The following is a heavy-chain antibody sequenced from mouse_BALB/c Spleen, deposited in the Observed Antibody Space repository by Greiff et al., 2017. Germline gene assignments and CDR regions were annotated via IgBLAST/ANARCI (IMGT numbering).Heavy chain of an antibody. CDR2: INPSSGYT. CDR1: GYTFTSYT. J-gene: IGHJ2*01. D-gene: IGHD2-3*01. V-gene: IGHV1-4*01. Sequence: VQRVESGAELARPGASVKMSCKASGYTFTSYTMHWVKQRPGQGLEWIGYINPSSGYTNYNQKFKDKATLTADKSSSTAYMQLSSLTSEDSAVYYCARYERYFDDWGQGTTLTDAS. CDR3: ARYERYFDD.